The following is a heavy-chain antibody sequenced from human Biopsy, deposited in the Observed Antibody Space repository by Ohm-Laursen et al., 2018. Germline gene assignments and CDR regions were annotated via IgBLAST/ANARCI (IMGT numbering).Heavy chain of an antibody. CDR1: SCTFTDYN. V-gene: IGHV1-2*02. CDR2: INCKTGAT. J-gene: IGHJ4*02. D-gene: IGHD2-8*01. CDR3: ARDPLNGHKHFDY. Sequence: SVKVSCKTSSCTFTDYNIHWMRQAPGQGLEWLGYINCKTGATNYAQKFQGTVTMTRDTSISTAYLALGSLRSADTAIYYCARDPLNGHKHFDYWGQGSLVTVSS.